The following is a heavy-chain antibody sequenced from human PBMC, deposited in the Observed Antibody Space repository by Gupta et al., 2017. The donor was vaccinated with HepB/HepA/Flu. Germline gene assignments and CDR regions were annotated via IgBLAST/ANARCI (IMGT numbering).Heavy chain of an antibody. CDR3: ARDSGPYYDFWSGYYRGPAKTYYGMDV. CDR1: GGSISSYY. V-gene: IGHV4-59*01. CDR2: IYYSGST. Sequence: QVQLQESGPGLVKPSETLSLTCTVSGGSISSYYWSWIRQPPGQGLEWLGYIYYSGSTNYNPSLKSRVTISVDTSKNQFSLKLSSVTAADTAVYYCARDSGPYYDFWSGYYRGPAKTYYGMDVWGQGTTVTVSS. D-gene: IGHD3-3*01. J-gene: IGHJ6*02.